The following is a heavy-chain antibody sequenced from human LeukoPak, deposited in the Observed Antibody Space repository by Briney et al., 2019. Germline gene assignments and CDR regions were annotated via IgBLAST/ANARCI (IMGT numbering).Heavy chain of an antibody. CDR2: IYHSGST. Sequence: KPSETLSLTCAVYGGSFSGYYWSWIRQPPGKGLEWIGEIYHSGSTNYNPSLKSRVTISVDTSKNQFSLKLSSVTAADTAVYYCAKLGKVITMIVNTFDYWGQGTLVTVSS. V-gene: IGHV4-34*01. D-gene: IGHD3-22*01. CDR1: GGSFSGYY. J-gene: IGHJ4*02. CDR3: AKLGKVITMIVNTFDY.